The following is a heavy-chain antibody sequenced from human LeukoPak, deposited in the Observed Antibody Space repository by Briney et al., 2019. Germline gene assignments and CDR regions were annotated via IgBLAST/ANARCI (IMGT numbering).Heavy chain of an antibody. J-gene: IGHJ4*02. CDR3: ARDLGTRKSIAFAD. D-gene: IGHD6-6*01. CDR2: ISSNNGYI. Sequence: GGSLRLSCAASGFSFSSYRMNWVRQAPGKGLEWVASISSNNGYISYADSVKGRFTISRDNGENSLHLQMNSLRAEDAAVYYCARDLGTRKSIAFADWGQGTLVTVSS. V-gene: IGHV3-21*01. CDR1: GFSFSSYR.